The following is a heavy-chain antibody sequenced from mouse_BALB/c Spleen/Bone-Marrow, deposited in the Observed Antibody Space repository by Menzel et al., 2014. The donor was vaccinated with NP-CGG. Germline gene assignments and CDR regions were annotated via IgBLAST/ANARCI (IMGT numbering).Heavy chain of an antibody. CDR2: IYPGSGST. J-gene: IGHJ3*01. Sequence: LQESGSELVGPGASVKLSCKASGYTFTSYWMHWVKQRHGQGLEWIGNIYPGSGSTNYDEKFKSKGTLTVNTSSSTAYMHLSSLTSEDSAVYYCTRGFAYWGQGTLVTVSA. CDR3: TRGFAY. V-gene: IGHV1S22*01. CDR1: GYTFTSYW.